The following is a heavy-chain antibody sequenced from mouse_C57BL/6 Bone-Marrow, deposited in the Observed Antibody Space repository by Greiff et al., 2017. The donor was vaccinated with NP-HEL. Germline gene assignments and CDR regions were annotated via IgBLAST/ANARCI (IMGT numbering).Heavy chain of an antibody. D-gene: IGHD2-12*01. V-gene: IGHV1-81*01. CDR1: GYTFTSYG. CDR2: IYPTSGNT. CDR3: ASVRYYSVG. J-gene: IGHJ1*03. Sequence: QVQLKESGAELARPGASVKLSCKASGYTFTSYGISWVKQRPGQGLEWIGEIYPTSGNTYYTEKFKGKATLTADKSSSTAYMELRSLTSEDSAVYFCASVRYYSVGWGTGTTVTVSS.